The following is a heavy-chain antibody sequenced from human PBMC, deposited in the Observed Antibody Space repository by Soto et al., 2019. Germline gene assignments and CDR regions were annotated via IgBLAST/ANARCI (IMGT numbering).Heavy chain of an antibody. CDR1: GFTFGDYA. Sequence: GGSLRLSCTASGFTFGDYAMSWFRQAPGKGLEWVGFIRSKASGWTTEYAASGKGRFTISRDESKSIAYLQMNSLKTEDTAVYYCTRKGYCSSTSCYADRFDYWGQGTLVTVSS. CDR3: TRKGYCSSTSCYADRFDY. CDR2: IRSKASGWTT. D-gene: IGHD2-2*01. J-gene: IGHJ4*02. V-gene: IGHV3-49*03.